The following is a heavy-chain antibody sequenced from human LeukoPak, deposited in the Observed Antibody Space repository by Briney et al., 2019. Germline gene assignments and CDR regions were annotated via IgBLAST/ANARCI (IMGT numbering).Heavy chain of an antibody. CDR1: GGSIRSGSYY. Sequence: SETLSLTCSVSGGSIRSGSYYWTWIRQPAGKGLELIGRIYTSGTTHYNPSLKSRVTVTVDTSKNQFSLKLTSVPAADTAGYYCARWFSSSTGDRFDSWGHGTLVTVSS. CDR2: IYTSGTT. V-gene: IGHV4-61*02. J-gene: IGHJ4*01. CDR3: ARWFSSSTGDRFDS. D-gene: IGHD6-19*01.